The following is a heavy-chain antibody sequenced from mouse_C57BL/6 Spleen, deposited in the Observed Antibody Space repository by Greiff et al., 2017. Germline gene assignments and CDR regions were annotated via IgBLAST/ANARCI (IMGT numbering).Heavy chain of an antibody. CDR2: IYPRSGNT. CDR3: ESYGYDVFDY. CDR1: GYTFTSYG. V-gene: IGHV1-81*01. Sequence: QVHVKQSGAELARPGASVKLSCKASGYTFTSYGISWVKQRTGQGLEWIGEIYPRSGNTYYNEKFKGKATLTADKSSSTAYMELRSLTSEDSAVYFCESYGYDVFDYGGQGTTLTVSS. J-gene: IGHJ2*01. D-gene: IGHD2-2*01.